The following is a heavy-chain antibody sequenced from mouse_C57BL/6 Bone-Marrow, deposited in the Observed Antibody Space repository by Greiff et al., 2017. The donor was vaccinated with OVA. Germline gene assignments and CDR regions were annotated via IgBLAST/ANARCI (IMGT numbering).Heavy chain of an antibody. CDR1: GFTFSDYY. CDR3: ARGGSDWYFDV. Sequence: DVQLVESEGGLVQPGSSMKLSCTASGFTFSDYYMAWVRQVPEKGLEWVANINYDGSSTYYLDSLKSRFIISRDNAKNILYLQMSSLKSEDTATYYCARGGSDWYFDVWGTGTTVTVSS. V-gene: IGHV5-16*01. J-gene: IGHJ1*03. CDR2: INYDGSST.